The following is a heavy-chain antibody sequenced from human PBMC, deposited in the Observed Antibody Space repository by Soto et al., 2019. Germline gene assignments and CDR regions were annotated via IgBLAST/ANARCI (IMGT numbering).Heavy chain of an antibody. D-gene: IGHD3-9*01. CDR1: GFTFSSYG. Sequence: QVQLVESGGGVVQPGRSLRLSCAASGFTFSSYGMHWVRQAPGKGLEWVAVIWFDGSNKYYADSVKGRFTISRDNSNNTLYLQMNSLGAGDTAVYYCARQHRDILTGLRWNGMDVWGQGTTVTVSS. CDR2: IWFDGSNK. CDR3: ARQHRDILTGLRWNGMDV. V-gene: IGHV3-33*01. J-gene: IGHJ6*02.